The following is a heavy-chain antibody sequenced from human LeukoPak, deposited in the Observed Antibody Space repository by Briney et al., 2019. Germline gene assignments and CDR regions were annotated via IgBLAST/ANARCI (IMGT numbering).Heavy chain of an antibody. CDR2: IYYSGST. D-gene: IGHD3-3*01. Sequence: SETLSLTCTVSGGSISSSSYYWGWIRQPPGKGLEWIGSIYYSGSTYYNPSLKSRVTISVDTSKNQFSLKLSSVTAADTAVYYCAGLRIFSFDYWGQGTLVTVSS. CDR3: AGLRIFSFDY. V-gene: IGHV4-39*07. CDR1: GGSISSSSYY. J-gene: IGHJ4*02.